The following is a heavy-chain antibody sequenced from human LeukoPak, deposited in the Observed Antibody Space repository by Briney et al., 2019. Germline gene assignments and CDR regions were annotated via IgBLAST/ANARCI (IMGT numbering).Heavy chain of an antibody. CDR3: AKGPGRDILPISYGMDV. Sequence: GGSLRLSCAASGFTFSSYAMSWVRQAPGKGLEWASAISGSGGSTYYADSVKGRFTISRDNSKNTLYLQMNSLRTEDTAVYDCAKGPGRDILPISYGMDVWGQGTTVTVSS. J-gene: IGHJ6*02. CDR2: ISGSGGST. D-gene: IGHD3-9*01. CDR1: GFTFSSYA. V-gene: IGHV3-23*01.